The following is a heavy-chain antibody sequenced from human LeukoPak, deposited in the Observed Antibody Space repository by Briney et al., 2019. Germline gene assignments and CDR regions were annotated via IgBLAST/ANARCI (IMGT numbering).Heavy chain of an antibody. J-gene: IGHJ4*02. V-gene: IGHV3-30*10. Sequence: GGALRLSCAASGFTFSSYAMHWVRQAPGKGLEWGAVISYDGSNKYYTDSVKGRFTISRDNSKNTLYLQMTSLRAEDTAVSYCAAEYVIYCSSTSCYTVEPVIDYWGQGTLVTVSS. CDR3: AAEYVIYCSSTSCYTVEPVIDY. CDR1: GFTFSSYA. CDR2: ISYDGSNK. D-gene: IGHD2-2*02.